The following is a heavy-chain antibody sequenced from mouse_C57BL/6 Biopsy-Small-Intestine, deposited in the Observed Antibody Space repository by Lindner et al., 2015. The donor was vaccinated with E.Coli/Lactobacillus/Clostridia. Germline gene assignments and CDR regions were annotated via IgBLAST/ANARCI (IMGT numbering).Heavy chain of an antibody. Sequence: SVKVSCKASGYRFTSYDISWVRQAPGQGLEWMGWISAYNGKPTYAQKFQGRVTMTTDTSTSTAYMEVRSLRSDDTAVYYCAREGSSSWHYYWGQGTLITVSS. D-gene: IGHD6-1*01. V-gene: IGHV1-20*01. CDR1: GYRFTSYD. J-gene: IGHJ4*01. CDR2: ISAYNGKP. CDR3: AREGSSSWHYY.